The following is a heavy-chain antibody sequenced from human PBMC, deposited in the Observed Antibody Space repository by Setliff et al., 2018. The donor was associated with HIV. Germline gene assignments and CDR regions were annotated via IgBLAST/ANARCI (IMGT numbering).Heavy chain of an antibody. D-gene: IGHD3-22*01. CDR3: AKTAYKHQYYYASSGYLDF. V-gene: IGHV3-23*01. Sequence: GGSLRLSCAASRFTFSSYAMSWVRQAPGKGLEWVSGISGSDGSTYYADSVKGRFTISRDNSKNTLFLKMNSLRAEDTAIYYCAKTAYKHQYYYASSGYLDFWGQ. CDR2: ISGSDGST. J-gene: IGHJ4*02. CDR1: RFTFSSYA.